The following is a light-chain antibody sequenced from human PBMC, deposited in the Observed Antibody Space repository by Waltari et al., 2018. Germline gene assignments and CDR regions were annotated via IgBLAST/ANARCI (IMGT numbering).Light chain of an antibody. J-gene: IGLJ2*01. V-gene: IGLV1-44*01. CDR2: SNT. Sequence: QSVLTQPPSASGTPGQRVTISCSGSSPNIGSNTVNWYQQLPETAPKLLIYSNTQRPSGVPDRFSGSKSGTSASLAISGLQSEDEADYYCAAWDDSLNGLVFGGGTKLTVL. CDR3: AAWDDSLNGLV. CDR1: SPNIGSNT.